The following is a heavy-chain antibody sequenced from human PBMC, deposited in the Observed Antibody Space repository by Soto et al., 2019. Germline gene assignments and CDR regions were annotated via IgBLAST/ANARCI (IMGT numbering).Heavy chain of an antibody. J-gene: IGHJ4*01. CDR1: GFTFSGYS. Sequence: GGSLRLSCVGSGFTFSGYSMAWVRQAPGRGLEWVASISSRSTNIDYADSVKGRFTISRDNAKNLVSLQMSSLRGEDTALYYCAKFTEPGYSSIWYYFEYWGHGTPVTVSS. CDR2: ISSRSTNI. V-gene: IGHV3-21*06. CDR3: AKFTEPGYSSIWYYFEY. D-gene: IGHD6-19*01.